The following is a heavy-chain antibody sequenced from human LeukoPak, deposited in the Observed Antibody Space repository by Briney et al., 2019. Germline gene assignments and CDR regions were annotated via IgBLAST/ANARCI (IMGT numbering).Heavy chain of an antibody. D-gene: IGHD1-26*01. Sequence: PSETLSLTCTVSGGSISSYYWSWIRQPPGKGLEWIGYIYYSGSTNYNPSLKSRVTISVDTSKNQFSLKLSSVTAADTAVYYCARDPRDTYSGSYYFDYWGQGTLVTVSS. CDR1: GGSISSYY. CDR2: IYYSGST. V-gene: IGHV4-59*12. J-gene: IGHJ4*02. CDR3: ARDPRDTYSGSYYFDY.